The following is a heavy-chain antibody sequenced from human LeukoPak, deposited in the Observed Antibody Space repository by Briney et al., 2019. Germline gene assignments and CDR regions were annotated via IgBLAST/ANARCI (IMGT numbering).Heavy chain of an antibody. CDR1: GFSFSSYG. D-gene: IGHD6-19*01. J-gene: IGHJ4*02. CDR3: AKDRRYSTGWYATDC. Sequence: PGGSLRLSCAASGFSFSSYGMHWVRQAPGKGLEGVAFKRSYGSDEFYADSVRGRFTISRDNKNTLYLQMNRLRSEDTAIYYCAKDRRYSTGWYATDCWGQGTLVTASS. CDR2: KRSYGSDE. V-gene: IGHV3-30*02.